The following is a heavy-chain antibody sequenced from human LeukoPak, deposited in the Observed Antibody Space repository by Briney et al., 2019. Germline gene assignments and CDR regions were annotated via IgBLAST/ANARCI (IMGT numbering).Heavy chain of an antibody. CDR2: ISGSGGST. J-gene: IGHJ4*02. V-gene: IGHV3-23*01. CDR3: ARGETSDTRHLDY. CDR1: GFTFSSYG. Sequence: GGSLRLSCAASGFTFSSYGMSWVRQAPGKGLEWVSAISGSGGSTYYADSVKGRFTISRDNAKNSLYLQMNSLRAEDTAVYYCARGETSDTRHLDYWGQGTLVTVSS. D-gene: IGHD1-1*01.